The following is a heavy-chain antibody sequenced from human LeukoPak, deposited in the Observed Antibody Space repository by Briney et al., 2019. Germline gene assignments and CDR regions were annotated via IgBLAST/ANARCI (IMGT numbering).Heavy chain of an antibody. CDR1: GFTFGTYA. Sequence: GGSLRLCCAASGFTFGTYAMHWVRQAPGKGLEWVAVISSHGSNKFYADSVKGRFTISRDNSKNTLYLQMNSLRAEDTAVYYCALHGSGWYSTGRSRLDYWGQGTLVTVSS. CDR3: ALHGSGWYSTGRSRLDY. D-gene: IGHD6-19*01. J-gene: IGHJ4*02. CDR2: ISSHGSNK. V-gene: IGHV3-30-3*01.